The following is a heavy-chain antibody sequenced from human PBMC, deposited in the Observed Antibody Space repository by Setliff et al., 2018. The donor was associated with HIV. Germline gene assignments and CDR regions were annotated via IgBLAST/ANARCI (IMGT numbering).Heavy chain of an antibody. CDR3: AKDPNGDYVGAFDS. J-gene: IGHJ3*01. CDR2: ITGSGGTI. V-gene: IGHV3-23*01. Sequence: LRLSCVASGFSFRSYAMTWVRQAPGKGLEWASVITGSGGTIYQTDSVRGRFTVSRDNSKNTLYLQMNNLRVEDTAVYYCAKDPNGDYVGAFDSWGPGTMVTVSS. D-gene: IGHD4-17*01. CDR1: GFSFRSYA.